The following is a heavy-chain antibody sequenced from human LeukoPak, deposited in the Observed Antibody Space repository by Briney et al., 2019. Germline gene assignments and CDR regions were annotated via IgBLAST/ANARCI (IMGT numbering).Heavy chain of an antibody. Sequence: GGSLRLSCAASGFTFSSYGMHWVRQAPGKGLEWVAFIRYDGSNKYYADSEKGRFTISRDNSKNTLYLQMNSLRAEDTAVYYCAKEAYSSGWYWLDYWGQGTLVTVSS. CDR3: AKEAYSSGWYWLDY. CDR1: GFTFSSYG. J-gene: IGHJ4*02. V-gene: IGHV3-30*02. CDR2: IRYDGSNK. D-gene: IGHD6-19*01.